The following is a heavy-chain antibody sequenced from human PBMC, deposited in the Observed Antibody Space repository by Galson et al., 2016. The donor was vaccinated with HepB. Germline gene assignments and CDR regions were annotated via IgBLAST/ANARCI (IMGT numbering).Heavy chain of an antibody. CDR3: ARDQDCSSTSCPSLGYFYMDV. D-gene: IGHD2-2*01. J-gene: IGHJ6*03. CDR2: IVPVFGTP. CDR1: GGSFSTHA. V-gene: IGHV1-69*13. Sequence: SVKVSCKASGGSFSTHAISWVRQAPGQGLEWMGGIVPVFGTPNCAQKFQGRVTITADETTSTTYMELSSLRSEDTAVYYCARDQDCSSTSCPSLGYFYMDVWGTGTTVTVSS.